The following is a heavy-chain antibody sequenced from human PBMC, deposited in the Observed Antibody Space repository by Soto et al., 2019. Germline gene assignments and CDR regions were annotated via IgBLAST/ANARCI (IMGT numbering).Heavy chain of an antibody. CDR2: ISGSGGST. CDR3: EKEADIRGYPPNY. J-gene: IGHJ4*02. Sequence: PGGSLRLSCAASGFTFSSYAMSWVRQAPGKGLGWVSVISGSGGSTHYADSVKGRSTISRDNSKNTLYLQVNSLRAEDTAVYYCEKEADIRGYPPNYWGQGTQVTVSS. D-gene: IGHD2-15*01. V-gene: IGHV3-23*01. CDR1: GFTFSSYA.